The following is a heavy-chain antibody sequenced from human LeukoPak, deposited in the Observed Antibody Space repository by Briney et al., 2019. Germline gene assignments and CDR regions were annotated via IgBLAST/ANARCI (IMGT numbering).Heavy chain of an antibody. CDR2: ISYDGSNK. V-gene: IGHV3-30*18. CDR3: AKEGSIFGVVIRPYYFDY. CDR1: GFTFSSYG. D-gene: IGHD3-3*01. J-gene: IGHJ4*02. Sequence: GGSLRLSCAASGFTFSSYGMHWVRQAPGKGLEWVAVISYDGSNKYYADSVKGRFTISRDNSKNTLYLQMNSLRAEDTAVCYCAKEGSIFGVVIRPYYFDYWGQGTLVTVSS.